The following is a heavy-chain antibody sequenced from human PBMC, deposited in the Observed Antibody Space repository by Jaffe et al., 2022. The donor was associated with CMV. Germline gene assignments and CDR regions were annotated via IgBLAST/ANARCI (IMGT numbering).Heavy chain of an antibody. CDR2: IYYSGST. CDR1: GGSISSSSYY. J-gene: IGHJ6*03. V-gene: IGHV4-39*01. D-gene: IGHD6-13*01. Sequence: QLQLQESGPGLVKPSETLSLTCTVSGGSISSSSYYWGWIRQPPGKGLEWIGSIYYSGSTYYNPSLKSRVTISVDTSKNQFSLKLSSVTAADTAVYYCARKGSSWYVGHYYYYYYMDVWGKGTTVTVSS. CDR3: ARKGSSWYVGHYYYYYYMDV.